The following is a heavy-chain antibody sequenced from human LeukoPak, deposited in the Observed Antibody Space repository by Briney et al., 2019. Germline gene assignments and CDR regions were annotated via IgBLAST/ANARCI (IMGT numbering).Heavy chain of an antibody. CDR2: IYYSGST. J-gene: IGHJ4*02. Sequence: SETLSLTCTVSGGAISGYYWSWIRQPPGKGLEWIGYIYYSGSTNYNPSLKSRVTISVDTSKNQFSLKLSSVTAADTAVYYCARRRDGYNPNFDYWGQGTLVTVSS. CDR3: ARRRDGYNPNFDY. V-gene: IGHV4-59*08. CDR1: GGAISGYY. D-gene: IGHD5-24*01.